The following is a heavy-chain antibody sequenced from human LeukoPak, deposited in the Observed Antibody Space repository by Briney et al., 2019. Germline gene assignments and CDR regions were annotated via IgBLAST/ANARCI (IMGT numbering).Heavy chain of an antibody. CDR2: IRQNGNEK. CDR1: GFTFTDSA. CDR3: ARLLGESTIYDL. Sequence: GGSLRLSCAGSGFTFTDSAINWVRQAPGKGLEWVASIRQNGNEKYYVDSVKGRFIISRDNAENSASLQMNSLRDEDTAIYYCARLLGESTIYDLWGQGTLVTVSS. V-gene: IGHV3-7*01. D-gene: IGHD3-16*01. J-gene: IGHJ5*02.